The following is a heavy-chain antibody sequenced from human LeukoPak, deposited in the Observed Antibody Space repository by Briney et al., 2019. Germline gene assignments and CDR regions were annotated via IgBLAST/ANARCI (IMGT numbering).Heavy chain of an antibody. D-gene: IGHD2-15*01. V-gene: IGHV6-1*01. CDR2: TYYRSKWYN. CDR3: ARGDCSGGICYSDSAFDI. CDR1: GDSVSSNSTA. J-gene: IGHJ3*02. Sequence: SQTLSLTCAISGDSVSSNSTAWSWIRQSPSRGLEWLGRTYYRSKWYNDYAVSVKSRITINPDTSKNQFSLQLNSVTPEDTAVYYCARGDCSGGICYSDSAFDIWGQGTMVTVSS.